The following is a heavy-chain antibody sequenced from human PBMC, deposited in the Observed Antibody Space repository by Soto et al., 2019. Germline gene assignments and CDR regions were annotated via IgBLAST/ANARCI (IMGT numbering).Heavy chain of an antibody. J-gene: IGHJ4*02. CDR2: INHSGST. V-gene: IGHV4-34*01. D-gene: IGHD3-10*01. CDR3: ARGRPAITMVRLFDY. Sequence: SETLSLTCAVYGGSFSGYYWSWIRQPPGKGLEWIGEINHSGSTNYNPSLKSRVTISVDTSKNQFSLKLSSVTAADTAVYYCARGRPAITMVRLFDYWGQGTLVTVSS. CDR1: GGSFSGYY.